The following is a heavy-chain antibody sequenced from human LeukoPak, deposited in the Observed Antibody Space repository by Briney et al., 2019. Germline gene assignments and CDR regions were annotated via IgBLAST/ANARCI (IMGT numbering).Heavy chain of an antibody. CDR2: MNPKSGNK. V-gene: IGHV1-8*03. CDR3: ARGEIEALFFSSGYSSGWSTYYMDV. D-gene: IGHD6-19*01. Sequence: ASVTVSFKASGYTFTNYDSNWVRQAPGQGGEGMGWMNPKSGNKGYSQKFQGGVTITRKSAIRKAYIELSSLSSEDTAVYYCARGEIEALFFSSGYSSGWSTYYMDVWGKGTTVTVSS. CDR1: GYTFTNYD. J-gene: IGHJ6*03.